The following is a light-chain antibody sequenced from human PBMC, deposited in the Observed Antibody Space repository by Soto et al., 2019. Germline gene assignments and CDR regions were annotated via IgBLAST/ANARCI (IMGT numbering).Light chain of an antibody. Sequence: QSALTQPPSVSGCPGQSVAISCSGTSSDVGSYNRVSWYQQPPGTAPKLMIYDVSNRLSGVPDRFSGSKSVNTATLTISGLQADDEAEYYCSSYTSSSTRVFGTGTKVTVL. CDR1: SSDVGSYNR. J-gene: IGLJ1*01. CDR3: SSYTSSSTRV. V-gene: IGLV2-18*02. CDR2: DVS.